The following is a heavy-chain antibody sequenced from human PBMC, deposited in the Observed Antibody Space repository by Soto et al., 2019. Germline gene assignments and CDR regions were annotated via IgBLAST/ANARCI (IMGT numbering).Heavy chain of an antibody. V-gene: IGHV1-8*01. CDR3: ARLVRVATIEPLDY. Sequence: ASVKVSCKASGYTFTSYDINWVRQATGQGLEWMGWMNANSGNTDYAQKLQGRVTMTRDTSTSTAYMELRSLRSDDAAVYYCARLVRVATIEPLDYWGQVTLVTSP. D-gene: IGHD5-12*01. J-gene: IGHJ4*02. CDR2: MNANSGNT. CDR1: GYTFTSYD.